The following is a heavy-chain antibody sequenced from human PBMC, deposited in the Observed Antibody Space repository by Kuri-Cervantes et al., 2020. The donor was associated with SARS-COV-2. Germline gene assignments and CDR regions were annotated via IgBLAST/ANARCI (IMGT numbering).Heavy chain of an antibody. CDR2: IKQDGGET. CDR1: GFTFSNNW. V-gene: IGHV3-7*01. D-gene: IGHD2-21*01. Sequence: GGSLRLSCAASGFTFSNNWMSWVRQAPGKGLEWVAHIKQDGGETYYVDSVKGRFSISRDNSQNTLYLQMKSLTSEDTAMYYCAKDRVGVHDFWGQGTLVTVSS. CDR3: AKDRVGVHDF. J-gene: IGHJ4*02.